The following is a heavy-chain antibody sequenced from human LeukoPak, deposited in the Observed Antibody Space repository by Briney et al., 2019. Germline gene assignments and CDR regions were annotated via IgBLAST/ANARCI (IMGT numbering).Heavy chain of an antibody. J-gene: IGHJ6*02. CDR2: ISYDGSNK. CDR1: GFTFSGYA. D-gene: IGHD4-17*01. Sequence: PGGSLRLSCAASGFTFSGYAMHWVRQAPGKGLEWVAVISYDGSNKYYADSVKGRFTTSRDNSKNTLYLQMNSLRAEDTAVYYCARDHVTTSVFNTYYYYYGMDVWGQGTTVTVSS. V-gene: IGHV3-30-3*01. CDR3: ARDHVTTSVFNTYYYYYGMDV.